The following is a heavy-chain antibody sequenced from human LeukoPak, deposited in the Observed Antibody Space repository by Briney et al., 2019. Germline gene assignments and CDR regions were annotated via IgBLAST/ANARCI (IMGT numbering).Heavy chain of an antibody. J-gene: IGHJ6*03. CDR1: GFTFSSYG. CDR2: ISYDGSNK. D-gene: IGHD4-17*01. CDR3: AKDKYGASYMDV. Sequence: PGGSLRLSCAASGFTFSSYGMHWVRQAPGKGLEWVAVISYDGSNKYYADSVKGRFTISRDNSKNTLYLQINSLRAEDTAVYYCAKDKYGASYMDVWGKGTTVTVSS. V-gene: IGHV3-30*18.